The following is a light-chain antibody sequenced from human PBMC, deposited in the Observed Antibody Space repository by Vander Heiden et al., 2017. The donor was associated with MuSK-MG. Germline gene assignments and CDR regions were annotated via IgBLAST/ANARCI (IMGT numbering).Light chain of an antibody. V-gene: IGLV1-44*01. CDR3: ASWDDSLTYI. J-gene: IGLJ1*01. Sequence: SVLTQPPSASGNPAEGVHIFFSGARPNIGHNTENWYQHLPGKAPNLLITRNNEPPAGVPDRFSASKSGTSASLAITGLQFEDEGYYYCASWDDSLTYIFGTGTKVTVL. CDR2: RNN. CDR1: RPNIGHNT.